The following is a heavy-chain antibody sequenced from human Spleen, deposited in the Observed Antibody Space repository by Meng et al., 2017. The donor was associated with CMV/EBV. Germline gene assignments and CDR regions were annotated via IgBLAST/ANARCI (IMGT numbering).Heavy chain of an antibody. CDR2: IYYSGST. J-gene: IGHJ4*02. V-gene: IGHV4-39*07. Sequence: SETLSLTCTVSGGSISSSSYYWGWIRQPPGKGLEWIGSIYYSGSTYYNPSLKSRVTVSADTSKNRFSLKLRSVTAADTAVYYCARAVVRGVIHYFDYWGQGTLVTVSS. CDR3: ARAVVRGVIHYFDY. CDR1: GGSISSSSYY. D-gene: IGHD3-10*01.